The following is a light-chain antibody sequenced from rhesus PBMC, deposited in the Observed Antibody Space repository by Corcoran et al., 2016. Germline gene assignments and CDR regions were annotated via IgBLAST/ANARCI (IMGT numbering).Light chain of an antibody. J-gene: IGKJ1*01. CDR3: QQYSSSPWT. CDR1: QSISSW. CDR2: KAS. V-gene: IGKV1-22*01. Sequence: DIQMTQSPSSLSASVGDTVTITCRASQSISSWLAWYQQKPGKAPKHLIYKASSLQSGVPPRFSGSGSGTDFTLTISSLKSEDFATYYCQQYSSSPWTFGQGTKVEIK.